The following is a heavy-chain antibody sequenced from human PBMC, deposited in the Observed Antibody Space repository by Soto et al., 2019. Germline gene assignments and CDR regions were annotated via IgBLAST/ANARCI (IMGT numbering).Heavy chain of an antibody. CDR2: ISSSGETT. D-gene: IGHD6-13*01. J-gene: IGHJ6*02. Sequence: EVQLLESGGGLVQPGGSLRLSCAASGFTFSSFAMTWVRQAPGEGLEWVSSISSSGETTYYSDSVKGRFTISRDISKNMVYLQMTSLGAEDTAVYFCVQDWTGNSCPGMVVWGQGTTVTVSS. CDR1: GFTFSSFA. CDR3: VQDWTGNSCPGMVV. V-gene: IGHV3-23*01.